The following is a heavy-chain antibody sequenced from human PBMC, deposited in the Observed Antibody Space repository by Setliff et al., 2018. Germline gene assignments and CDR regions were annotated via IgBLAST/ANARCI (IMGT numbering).Heavy chain of an antibody. D-gene: IGHD3-10*01. J-gene: IGHJ4*02. Sequence: LRLSCAASGFTFSSYSMNWVRQAPGKGLEWVSSISSDSRYIYYADSLKGRFTISRDNAKNSLYLQMNSLRAEDTAVYFCARSESCGSSHCSPYDYWGQGALVTVSS. V-gene: IGHV3-21*01. CDR3: ARSESCGSSHCSPYDY. CDR2: ISSDSRYI. CDR1: GFTFSSYS.